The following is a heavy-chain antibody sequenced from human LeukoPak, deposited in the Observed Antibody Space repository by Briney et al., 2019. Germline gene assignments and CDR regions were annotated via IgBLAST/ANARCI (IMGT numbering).Heavy chain of an antibody. D-gene: IGHD5-12*01. CDR2: FSGSGDST. V-gene: IGHV3-23*01. CDR1: GFTFSNYA. CDR3: AKDRTRYTGYVHFDY. Sequence: GGSLRLFCAASGFTFSNYAMSWVRQAPGQGLEWVSSFSGSGDSTSYADSVKGRFTISRDNSKNTLSLEMNSLRAEDTAVYYCAKDRTRYTGYVHFDYWGQGTLVTVSS. J-gene: IGHJ4*02.